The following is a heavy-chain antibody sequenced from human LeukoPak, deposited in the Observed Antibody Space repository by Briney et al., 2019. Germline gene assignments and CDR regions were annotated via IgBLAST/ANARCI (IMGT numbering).Heavy chain of an antibody. J-gene: IGHJ5*02. CDR2: IIPIFSTA. Sequence: SVKVSCKASGGTFSSYAISWVRQAPGQGLEWMGGIIPIFSTANYAQKFQGRVTITTDESTSTAYMELSSLRSEDTAVYYCARATQSSSWYFGWFDPWGQGTLVTVSS. D-gene: IGHD6-13*01. V-gene: IGHV1-69*05. CDR1: GGTFSSYA. CDR3: ARATQSSSWYFGWFDP.